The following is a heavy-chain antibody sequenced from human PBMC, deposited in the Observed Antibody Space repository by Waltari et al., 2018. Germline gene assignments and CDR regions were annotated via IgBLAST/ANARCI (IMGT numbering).Heavy chain of an antibody. D-gene: IGHD3-22*01. Sequence: QVQLQESGPGLVKPSQTLSLTCTVSGGSISSGRYYWRWIRQPAGKGLEWIGRIYTSGSTNYNPSLKSRVTISVDTSKNQFSLKLSSVTAADTAVYYCARMSSSGYYYSFDYWGQGTLVTVSS. J-gene: IGHJ4*02. CDR2: IYTSGST. CDR3: ARMSSSGYYYSFDY. CDR1: GGSISSGRYY. V-gene: IGHV4-61*02.